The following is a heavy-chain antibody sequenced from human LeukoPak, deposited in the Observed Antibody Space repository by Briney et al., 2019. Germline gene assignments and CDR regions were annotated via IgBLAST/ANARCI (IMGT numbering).Heavy chain of an antibody. V-gene: IGHV4-39*07. CDR3: ARTSYYYDSSAYSRWNWFDP. Sequence: SETLSLTCTVSGGSISSSSYYWGWIRQPPGKGLEGIGSIYYSGSTYYNPSLKSRVTISVDTSKNQFSLKLSSVTAADTAVYYCARTSYYYDSSAYSRWNWFDPWGQGTQVTVSS. CDR1: GGSISSSSYY. J-gene: IGHJ5*02. CDR2: IYYSGST. D-gene: IGHD3-22*01.